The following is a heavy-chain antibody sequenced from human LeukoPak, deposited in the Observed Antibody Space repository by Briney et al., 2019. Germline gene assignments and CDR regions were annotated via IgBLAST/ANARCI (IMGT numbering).Heavy chain of an antibody. CDR3: AKDIHDYSNYFDY. Sequence: GGSLRLSCAASGFTFSSYWMSWVRQAPGKGLEWVANIKQDGSEKYYVDSVKGRFTISRDNAKNSLYLQMNSLRAEDTAVYYCAKDIHDYSNYFDYWGQGTLVTVSS. D-gene: IGHD4-4*01. J-gene: IGHJ4*02. V-gene: IGHV3-7*01. CDR1: GFTFSSYW. CDR2: IKQDGSEK.